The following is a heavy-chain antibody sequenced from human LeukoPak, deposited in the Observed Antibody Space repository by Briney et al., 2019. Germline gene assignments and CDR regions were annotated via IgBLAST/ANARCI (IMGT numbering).Heavy chain of an antibody. CDR3: ARGYSGRGYYYGPLDY. D-gene: IGHD1-26*01. V-gene: IGHV3-30*02. Sequence: PGGSLRLSCAASGFTFSSYGMHWVRQAPGKGLEWVAFIRYDGSDKYYADSVKGRFTISRDNSKNTVYLQMNSLRAEDTAVCYCARGYSGRGYYYGPLDYWGQGTLVTVSS. CDR2: IRYDGSDK. CDR1: GFTFSSYG. J-gene: IGHJ4*02.